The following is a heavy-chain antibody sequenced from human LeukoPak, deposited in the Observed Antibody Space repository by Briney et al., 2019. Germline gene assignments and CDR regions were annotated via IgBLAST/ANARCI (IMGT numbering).Heavy chain of an antibody. Sequence: GGSLRLSCAASGFTFSSYAMSWVRQAPGKGLEWVSAISGSGGSTYYADSVKGRFTISRDNSKNTLYLQMNSLRAEDTAVYYCAKMAIQDRLGELLPKHIDYWGQGTLVTVSS. J-gene: IGHJ4*02. D-gene: IGHD3-10*01. V-gene: IGHV3-23*01. CDR1: GFTFSSYA. CDR2: ISGSGGST. CDR3: AKMAIQDRLGELLPKHIDY.